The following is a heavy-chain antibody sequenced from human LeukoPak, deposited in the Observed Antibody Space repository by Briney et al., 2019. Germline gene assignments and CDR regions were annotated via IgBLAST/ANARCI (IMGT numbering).Heavy chain of an antibody. V-gene: IGHV1-69*05. Sequence: SVKVSCKASGGTFSSYAISWVRQAPGQGLEWMGRIIPIFGTANYAQKFQGRVTITTDESTSTAYMELSSLRSEDTAVYYCASPARGCGGDCYSGWGQGTLVTVSS. CDR3: ASPARGCGGDCYSG. D-gene: IGHD2-21*02. CDR2: IIPIFGTA. CDR1: GGTFSSYA. J-gene: IGHJ4*02.